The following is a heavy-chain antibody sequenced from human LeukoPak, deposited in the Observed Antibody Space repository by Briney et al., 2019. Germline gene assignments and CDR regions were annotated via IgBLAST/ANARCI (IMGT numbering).Heavy chain of an antibody. J-gene: IGHJ4*02. CDR3: ARNLGYCSGGSCYGIDY. V-gene: IGHV4-39*07. D-gene: IGHD2-15*01. Sequence: SETLSLTCTVSGGSISSSSYYWGWIRQPPGKGLEWIGSIYYSGSTYYNPSLKSRVTISVDTSKNQFSLKLSSVTAADTAVYYCARNLGYCSGGSCYGIDYWGQGTLVTVSS. CDR2: IYYSGST. CDR1: GGSISSSSYY.